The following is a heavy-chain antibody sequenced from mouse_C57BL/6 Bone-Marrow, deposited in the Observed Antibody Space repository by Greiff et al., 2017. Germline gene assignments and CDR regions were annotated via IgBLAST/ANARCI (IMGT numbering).Heavy chain of an antibody. CDR3: AIYGICYEYDGDYYAMDY. J-gene: IGHJ4*01. V-gene: IGHV1-74*01. D-gene: IGHD2-4*01. Sequence: VKLQQPGAELVKPGASVKVSCKASGYTFTSYWMHWVKQRPGQGLEWIGRIHPSDSDTNYNQKFKGKATLTVDKSSSTAYMQLSSLTSEDSAVYYCAIYGICYEYDGDYYAMDYWGQGTSVTVSS. CDR2: IHPSDSDT. CDR1: GYTFTSYW.